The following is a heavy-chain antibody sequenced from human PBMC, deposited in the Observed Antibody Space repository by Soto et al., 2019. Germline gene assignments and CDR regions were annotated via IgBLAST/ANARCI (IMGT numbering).Heavy chain of an antibody. CDR3: ASHSNYLYSYAMDV. V-gene: IGHV3-43*01. Sequence: ESGGVVVQPGGSLRLSCAASGFSFDDYTMHWVRQAPGKGLEWVSLISSDGSSAYYADSVKGRFTISRDNSKDSLSLQMNSLRTEDTALYYCASHSNYLYSYAMDVWGQGTTVTVSS. CDR2: ISSDGSSA. CDR1: GFSFDDYT. D-gene: IGHD4-4*01. J-gene: IGHJ6*02.